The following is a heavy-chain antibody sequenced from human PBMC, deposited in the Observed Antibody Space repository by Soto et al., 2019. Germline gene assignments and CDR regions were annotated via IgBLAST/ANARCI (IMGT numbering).Heavy chain of an antibody. CDR2: IYYSGST. CDR1: GGSISSGGYY. CDR3: ARDRLLGCSSTSCGMYGMDV. Sequence: SETLSLTCTVSGGSISSGGYYWSWIRQHPGKGLEWIGYIYYSGSTYYNPSLKSRVTISVDTSKNQFPLKLSSATAADTAVYYCARDRLLGCSSTSCGMYGMDVWGQGTTVTVSS. J-gene: IGHJ6*02. D-gene: IGHD2-2*01. V-gene: IGHV4-31*03.